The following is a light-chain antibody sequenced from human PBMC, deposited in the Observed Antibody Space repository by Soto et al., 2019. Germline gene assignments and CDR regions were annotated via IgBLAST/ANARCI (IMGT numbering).Light chain of an antibody. V-gene: IGKV3-20*01. J-gene: IGKJ5*01. CDR1: QSVSSTY. Sequence: EIVLTQSPGTLSLSPGERATLSCRASQSVSSTYLAWYQQKPGQAPRLLIYGASSRATGIPERFSGSGSGTDFTLTISRLEPEDFAVYFCQQYGDSITFGQGTRLEIE. CDR2: GAS. CDR3: QQYGDSIT.